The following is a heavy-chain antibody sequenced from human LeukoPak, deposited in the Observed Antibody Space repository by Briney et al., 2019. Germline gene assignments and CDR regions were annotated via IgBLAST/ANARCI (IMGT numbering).Heavy chain of an antibody. CDR1: GYTSTGYY. V-gene: IGHV1-2*02. D-gene: IGHD3-22*01. CDR3: ARGGTMIVVVPNDAFDI. CDR2: INPNSGGT. Sequence: ASVKVSCKASGYTSTGYYIHWVRQAPGQGLEWMGWINPNSGGTNYAQKFQGRVTMTRDTSISTAYMELSRLRSDDTAVYYCARGGTMIVVVPNDAFDIWGQGTMVTVSS. J-gene: IGHJ3*02.